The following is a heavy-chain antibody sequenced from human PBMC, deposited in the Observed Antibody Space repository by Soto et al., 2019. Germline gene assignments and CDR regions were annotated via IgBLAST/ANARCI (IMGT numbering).Heavy chain of an antibody. CDR3: AHRRSTYYYDSTFDP. CDR1: GFSLSTSGVG. CDR2: IYWDDDK. V-gene: IGHV2-5*02. D-gene: IGHD3-22*01. Sequence: QITLKESGPTLVKPTQTLTLTCTFSGFSLSTSGVGVGWIRQPPGKALEWLALIYWDDDKRYSPSLKSRLTITKDTSKNQVVLTMTTMHPAYTATYYCAHRRSTYYYDSTFDPWGQGTLVTGSS. J-gene: IGHJ5*02.